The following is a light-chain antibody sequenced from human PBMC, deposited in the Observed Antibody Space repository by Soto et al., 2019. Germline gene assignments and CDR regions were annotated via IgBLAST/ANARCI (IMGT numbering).Light chain of an antibody. CDR3: HQYDSSPRT. CDR2: GAS. V-gene: IGKV3-20*01. CDR1: QSVSYSY. Sequence: EIVLTQSPGTLSLSPGERATLSCRASQSVSYSYLAWYQQKAGHAPRLLIYGASSRATGVPDRFSGSGSGTDFTLTISRLEPEDFAVYYCHQYDSSPRTFGQGTKVEVK. J-gene: IGKJ1*01.